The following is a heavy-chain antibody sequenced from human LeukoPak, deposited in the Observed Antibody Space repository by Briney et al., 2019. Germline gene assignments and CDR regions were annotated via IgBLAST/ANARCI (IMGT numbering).Heavy chain of an antibody. Sequence: GGSLRLSCAASGFTFSDYYMSWIRQAPGKGLEWVSYISSSSSYTNYADSVEGRFTISRDNAKNSLYLQMNSLRAEDTAVYYCARDRNDFWSGPLYAFDIWGQGTMVTVSS. J-gene: IGHJ3*02. D-gene: IGHD3-3*01. V-gene: IGHV3-11*06. CDR1: GFTFSDYY. CDR3: ARDRNDFWSGPLYAFDI. CDR2: ISSSSSYT.